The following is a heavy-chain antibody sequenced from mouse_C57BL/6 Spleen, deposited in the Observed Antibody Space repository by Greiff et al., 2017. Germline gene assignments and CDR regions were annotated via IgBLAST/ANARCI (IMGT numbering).Heavy chain of an antibody. CDR2: IYPGNSDT. CDR3: TTGLGVLRPWFAY. V-gene: IGHV1-5*01. CDR1: GYTFTSYW. Sequence: EVMLVESGTVLARPGASVKMSCKTSGYTFTSYWMHWVKQRPGQGLEWIGAIYPGNSDTSYNQKFKGKAKLTAVTSASTAYMELSSLTNEDSAVYYCTTGLGVLRPWFAYWGQGTLVTVSA. D-gene: IGHD1-2*01. J-gene: IGHJ3*01.